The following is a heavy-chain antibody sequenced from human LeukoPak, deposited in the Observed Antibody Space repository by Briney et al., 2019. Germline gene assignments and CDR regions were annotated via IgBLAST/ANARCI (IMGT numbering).Heavy chain of an antibody. CDR3: AKVVGHCTSVSCYGWFDP. Sequence: SETLSLTCSVPGGSISSYYWSWIRQPPGKGLEWVGYIYYSGSTNFNPSRKSPGTLSVDTSKNQFSLKLSSVTAADTAVYYCAKVVGHCTSVSCYGWFDPWGQGPLVTVSS. J-gene: IGHJ5*02. CDR1: GGSISSYY. CDR2: IYYSGST. D-gene: IGHD2-2*03. V-gene: IGHV4-59*01.